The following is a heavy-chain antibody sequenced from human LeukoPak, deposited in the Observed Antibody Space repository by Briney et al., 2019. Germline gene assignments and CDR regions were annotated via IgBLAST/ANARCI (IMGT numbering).Heavy chain of an antibody. J-gene: IGHJ4*02. CDR3: ARYYFGAGSYQRDY. Sequence: SETLSLTCTVSGGSISSSSHYWGWLRQPPGKGLEWIGSISNSGSTYYNPSLKSRVTISVDTSNNQFSLKLSSVTAADTVVYYCARYYFGAGSYQRDYWGQGNLVTVSS. D-gene: IGHD3-10*01. CDR2: ISNSGST. CDR1: GGSISSSSHY. V-gene: IGHV4-39*01.